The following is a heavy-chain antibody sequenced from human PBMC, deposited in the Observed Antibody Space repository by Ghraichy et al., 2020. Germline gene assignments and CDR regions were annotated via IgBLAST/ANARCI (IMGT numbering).Heavy chain of an antibody. D-gene: IGHD3-16*01. V-gene: IGHV3-64D*06. J-gene: IGHJ4*02. CDR1: GFTFSSYN. CDR2: ISSNGVTT. Sequence: GGSLRLSCSASGFTFSSYNMYWVRQAPGKGLEYVSGISSNGVTTNYADSVKGRFTVSRDNSKNTLYFQMSSLRPEDTAVYYCVRRTEDYIWGSLRHFAYWGQGTLVTVSS. CDR3: VRRTEDYIWGSLRHFAY.